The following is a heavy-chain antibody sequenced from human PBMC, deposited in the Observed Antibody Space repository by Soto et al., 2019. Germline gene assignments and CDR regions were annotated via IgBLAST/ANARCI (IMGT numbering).Heavy chain of an antibody. J-gene: IGHJ6*02. CDR1: GYTFTSYC. Sequence: ASVKVSCKASGYTFTSYCISWVLQAPGQGLEWMGWISAYNGNTNYAQKLQGRVTMTTDTSTSTAYMELRSLRSDDTAVYYCARNEFVEYYYYGMDVWGQGTTVTVSS. V-gene: IGHV1-18*04. D-gene: IGHD1-1*01. CDR3: ARNEFVEYYYYGMDV. CDR2: ISAYNGNT.